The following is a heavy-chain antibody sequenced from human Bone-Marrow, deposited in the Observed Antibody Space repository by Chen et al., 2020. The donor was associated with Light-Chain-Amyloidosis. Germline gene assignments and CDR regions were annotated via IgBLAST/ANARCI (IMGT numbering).Heavy chain of an antibody. J-gene: IGHJ4*02. CDR1: GYTFPNYW. Sequence: EVQLEQSGPEVKKPGESLKISCKGSGYTFPNYWIGWVRQMPGKGLEWMGVIYPDYSDARYSPSFEGQVTISADKSITTAYLQWRSLKASDTAMYYCARRRDGYNFDYWGQGTLVTFSS. V-gene: IGHV5-51*01. CDR2: IYPDYSDA. CDR3: ARRRDGYNFDY. D-gene: IGHD5-12*01.